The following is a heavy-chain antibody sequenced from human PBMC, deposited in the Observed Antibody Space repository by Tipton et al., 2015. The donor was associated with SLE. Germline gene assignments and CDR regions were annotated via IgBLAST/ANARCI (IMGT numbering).Heavy chain of an antibody. CDR2: ISYGNT. J-gene: IGHJ3*02. CDR3: ARAEGSWDAFDI. CDR1: NGSISSYY. Sequence: TLSLTCTVSNGSISSYYWSWIRQPPGKGLEWLGYISYGNTKYNPSLRSRLTISVDTSKNQFSLRLSSVTAADTAVYYCARAEGSWDAFDIWGQGTMVTVSS. D-gene: IGHD2-15*01. V-gene: IGHV4-59*01.